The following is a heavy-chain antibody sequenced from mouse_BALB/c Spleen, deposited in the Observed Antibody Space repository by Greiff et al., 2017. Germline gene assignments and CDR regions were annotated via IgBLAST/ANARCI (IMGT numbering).Heavy chain of an antibody. D-gene: IGHD1-1*02. Sequence: QVQLKESAAELARPGASVKMSCKASGYTFTSYTMHWVKQRPGQGLEWIGYINPSSGYTEYNQKFKDKTTLTADKSSSTAYMQLSSLTSEDSAVYYCARYYGSWFAYWGQGTLVTVSA. CDR2: INPSSGYT. J-gene: IGHJ3*01. CDR3: ARYYGSWFAY. CDR1: GYTFTSYT. V-gene: IGHV1-4*02.